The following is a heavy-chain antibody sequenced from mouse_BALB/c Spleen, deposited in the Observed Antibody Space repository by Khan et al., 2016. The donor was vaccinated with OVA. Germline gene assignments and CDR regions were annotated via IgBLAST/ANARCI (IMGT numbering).Heavy chain of an antibody. D-gene: IGHD1-1*01. CDR2: TNPTNGRT. CDR1: GYTFTRYR. V-gene: IGHV1S81*02. CDR3: ARMKKIVATYFDY. J-gene: IGHJ2*01. Sequence: QVQLQQSGAELVKAGASVKMSCKASGYTFTRYRMHWVKQRLGHGLEWFAETNPTNGRTYYTEKFKSKATLTVDKSSSTAYMLLSGPTFEDSAVYYCARMKKIVATYFDYWGQGTTLTGS.